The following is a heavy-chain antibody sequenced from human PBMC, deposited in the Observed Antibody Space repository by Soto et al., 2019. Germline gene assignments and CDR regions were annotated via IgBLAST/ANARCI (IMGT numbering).Heavy chain of an antibody. D-gene: IGHD2-15*01. Sequence: TGGSLRLSCAASGFTFSSYWMSWVRQAPGKGLEWVSNINRSGSKKYYADSVKGRFTISRDNSKNTLYLQMNSLRAEDTAVYYCAKDLWDIVVVVAAADPDYYFDYWGQGTLVTLSS. J-gene: IGHJ4*02. CDR1: GFTFSSYW. V-gene: IGHV3-7*03. CDR3: AKDLWDIVVVVAAADPDYYFDY. CDR2: INRSGSKK.